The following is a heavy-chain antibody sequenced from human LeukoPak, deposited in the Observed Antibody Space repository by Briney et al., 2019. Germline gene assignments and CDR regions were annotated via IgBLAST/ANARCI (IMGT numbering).Heavy chain of an antibody. CDR3: AKSPGSGWYGSDDAFDI. J-gene: IGHJ3*02. CDR2: ISGSGGST. D-gene: IGHD6-19*01. V-gene: IGHV3-23*01. Sequence: GGSLRLSCSASGFTFSSYAMSWVRQAPGKGLEWVSAISGSGGSTYYADSVKGRFTISRDNSKNTLYLQMNSLRAEDTAVYYCAKSPGSGWYGSDDAFDIWGQGTMVTVSS. CDR1: GFTFSSYA.